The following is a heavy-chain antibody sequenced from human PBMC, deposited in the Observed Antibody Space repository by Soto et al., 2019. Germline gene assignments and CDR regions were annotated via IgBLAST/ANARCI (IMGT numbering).Heavy chain of an antibody. Sequence: AGGSLRLSCAASGFTFTRYSMNWVRQAPGKGLEWVSSISSTTNYIYYADSMKGRFTVPRDNAKNSVYLEMNSLSAEDTAVYYCARESEDLTSNFDYWGQGTLVTVSS. CDR2: ISSTTNYI. V-gene: IGHV3-21*01. CDR1: GFTFTRYS. J-gene: IGHJ4*02. CDR3: ARESEDLTSNFDY.